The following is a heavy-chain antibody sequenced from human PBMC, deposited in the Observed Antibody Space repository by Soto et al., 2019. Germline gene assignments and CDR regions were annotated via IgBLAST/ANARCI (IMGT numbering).Heavy chain of an antibody. V-gene: IGHV3-30*18. CDR2: ISYDGSNK. Sequence: GGSLRLSCAASGFTFSSYGMHWVRQAPGKGLEWVAVISYDGSNKYYADSVKGRFTISRDNSKNTLYLQMNSLRAEDTAVYYCAKVGNSNYAGVPLYYYYYMDVWGKGTTVTVSS. CDR1: GFTFSSYG. J-gene: IGHJ6*03. D-gene: IGHD4-4*01. CDR3: AKVGNSNYAGVPLYYYYYMDV.